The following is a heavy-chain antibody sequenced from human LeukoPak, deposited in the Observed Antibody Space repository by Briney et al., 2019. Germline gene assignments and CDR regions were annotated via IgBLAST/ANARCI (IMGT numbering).Heavy chain of an antibody. CDR3: ARRRLPDY. CDR2: IYYSGST. D-gene: IGHD5-18*01. CDR1: GGSTSSSSYY. Sequence: PSETLSLTCTVSGGSTSSSSYYWGWIRQPPGKGLEWIGYIYYSGSTDYNPSLKSRVTISVDTSKNQFSLKLSSVTAADTAVYYCARRRLPDYWGQGTLVTVSS. J-gene: IGHJ4*02. V-gene: IGHV4-39*01.